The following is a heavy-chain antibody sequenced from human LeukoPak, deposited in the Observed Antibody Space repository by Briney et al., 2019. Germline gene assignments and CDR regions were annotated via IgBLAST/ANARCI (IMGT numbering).Heavy chain of an antibody. Sequence: PGGSLRLSCAASGFTFSSYAMHWVRQAPGKGLEWVAVISYDGSNKYYADSVKGRFTISRDNSKNTLYLQMNSLRAGDTAVYYCARGSLAAAGLNAFDIWGQGTMVTVSS. CDR3: ARGSLAAAGLNAFDI. V-gene: IGHV3-30*04. CDR2: ISYDGSNK. CDR1: GFTFSSYA. D-gene: IGHD6-13*01. J-gene: IGHJ3*02.